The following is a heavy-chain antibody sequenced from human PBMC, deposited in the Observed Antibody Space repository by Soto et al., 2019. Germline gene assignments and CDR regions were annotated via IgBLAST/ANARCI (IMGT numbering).Heavy chain of an antibody. CDR3: ASHDYAHYGIDV. CDR2: VHDSWGS. V-gene: IGHV4-59*08. J-gene: IGHJ6*04. Sequence: SETLSLTCTVSGGSISSYYWSWIRQPPGKGLEWIGYVHDSWGSNYNPSLKSRVAISLDTSKSQFSLKLTSVTATDTAVYYCASHDYAHYGIDVWGKATTVTVSS. CDR1: GGSISSYY. D-gene: IGHD4-17*01.